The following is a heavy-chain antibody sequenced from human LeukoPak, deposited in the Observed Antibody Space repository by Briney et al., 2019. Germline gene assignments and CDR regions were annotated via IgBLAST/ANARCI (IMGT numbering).Heavy chain of an antibody. CDR2: INPSGGSI. D-gene: IGHD3-22*01. CDR3: ARGRNYYDSSRYYYEGDAFDI. Sequence: ASVKVSCKASGYTFIGYYMYWVRQAPGQGLEWMGIINPSGGSIRYAQKFQGRVTMTRDTSTSTVYMELSSLRSEDTAVYYCARGRNYYDSSRYYYEGDAFDIWGQGTMVTVSS. V-gene: IGHV1-46*01. J-gene: IGHJ3*02. CDR1: GYTFIGYY.